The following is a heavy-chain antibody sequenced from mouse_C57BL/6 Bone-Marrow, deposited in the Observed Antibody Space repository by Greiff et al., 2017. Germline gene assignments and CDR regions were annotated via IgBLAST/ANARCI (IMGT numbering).Heavy chain of an antibody. CDR1: GYTFTSYW. CDR2: IDPTGGGT. CDR3: ASLGGNYVRGAIDY. J-gene: IGHJ4*01. Sequence: QVQLQQPGAELVKPGASVKLSCKASGYTFTSYWMHWVKQRPGRGLEWIGRIDPTGGGTKYNEKFKSKATLTVDKPSSTAYMQLSSLTSEDSAVYYCASLGGNYVRGAIDYWGQGTSVTVSS. V-gene: IGHV1-72*01. D-gene: IGHD2-1*01.